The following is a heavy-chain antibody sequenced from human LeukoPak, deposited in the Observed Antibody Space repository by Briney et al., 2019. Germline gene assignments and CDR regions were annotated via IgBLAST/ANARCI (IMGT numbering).Heavy chain of an antibody. CDR3: ARGLLWPTRAVDY. Sequence: VASVKVSCTASGYTFTSYDINWVRQATGQGLEWMGWMNPNSGNTGYAQKFQGRVTMTRNTSISTAYMELSSLRSEDTAVYYCARGLLWPTRAVDYWGQGTLVTVSS. D-gene: IGHD3-10*01. CDR2: MNPNSGNT. V-gene: IGHV1-8*01. CDR1: GYTFTSYD. J-gene: IGHJ4*02.